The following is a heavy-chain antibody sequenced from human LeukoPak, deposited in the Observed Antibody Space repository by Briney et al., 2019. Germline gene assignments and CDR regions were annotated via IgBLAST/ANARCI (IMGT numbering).Heavy chain of an antibody. D-gene: IGHD6-6*01. V-gene: IGHV3-73*01. CDR3: TRDSSSSEPAYYYYYMDV. CDR2: IRSKANSYAT. Sequence: GGSLKLSCAASGFTFSGSAMHWVRQASGKGLEWVGRIRSKANSYATAYAASVKGRFTISRDDSKNTAYLQMNSLETEDTAVYYCTRDSSSSEPAYYYYYMDVWGKGTTVTVSS. J-gene: IGHJ6*03. CDR1: GFTFSGSA.